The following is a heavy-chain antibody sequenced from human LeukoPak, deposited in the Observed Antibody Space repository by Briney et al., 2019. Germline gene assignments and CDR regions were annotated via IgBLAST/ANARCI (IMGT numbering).Heavy chain of an antibody. V-gene: IGHV3-30*18. CDR1: GFTFSSYW. Sequence: PGGSLRLSCAASGFTFSSYWMHWVRQAPGKGLEWVAVISYDGSNKYYADSVKGRFTISRDNSKNTLYLQMNSLRAEDTAVYYCAKDRSGSYYVSEYFQHWGQGTLVTVSS. CDR2: ISYDGSNK. D-gene: IGHD1-26*01. CDR3: AKDRSGSYYVSEYFQH. J-gene: IGHJ1*01.